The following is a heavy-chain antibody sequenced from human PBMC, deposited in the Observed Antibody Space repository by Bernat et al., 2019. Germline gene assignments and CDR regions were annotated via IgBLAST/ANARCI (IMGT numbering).Heavy chain of an antibody. Sequence: QLQLQESGPGLVKPSETLSLTCTVSGGSISSSSYYWGWIRQPPGKGLEWIGSIYYSGSTNYNPSLKSRVTISVDMSKNQFSLKLSSVTAADTAVYYCARDPSTFAGYFDYWGQGTLVTVSS. J-gene: IGHJ4*02. V-gene: IGHV4-39*07. CDR1: GGSISSSSYY. D-gene: IGHD1-1*01. CDR2: IYYSGST. CDR3: ARDPSTFAGYFDY.